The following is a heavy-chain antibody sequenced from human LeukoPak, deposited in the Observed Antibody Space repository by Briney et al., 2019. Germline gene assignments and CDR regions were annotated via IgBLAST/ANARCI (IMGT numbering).Heavy chain of an antibody. CDR3: ARDLAMSDYDSSGFDY. CDR1: GFTFDDYA. CDR2: ISWNSGSI. Sequence: GRSLRLSCAASGFTFDDYAMHWVRQAPGKGLEWVSGISWNSGSIGYADSVKGRFTISRDNAKNSLYLQMNSLRAEDTAVYYCARDLAMSDYDSSGFDYWGQGPLVTVSS. V-gene: IGHV3-9*01. D-gene: IGHD3-22*01. J-gene: IGHJ4*02.